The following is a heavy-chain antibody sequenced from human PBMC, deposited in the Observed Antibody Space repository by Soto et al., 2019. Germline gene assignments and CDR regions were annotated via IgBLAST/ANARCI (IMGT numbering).Heavy chain of an antibody. J-gene: IGHJ3*02. D-gene: IGHD5-12*01. CDR3: ARVLGGMEMATMGVSAFDI. CDR2: ISACDGNT. Sequence: AAVQVSCKDTGCTFTSYGISWVRQAPGRGGEWVGWISACDGNTNYAQKLQGRVTMTTDTSTSTAYMELSSLRSDYTAVYYCARVLGGMEMATMGVSAFDIWGQATMVTVS. V-gene: IGHV1-18*04. CDR1: GCTFTSYG.